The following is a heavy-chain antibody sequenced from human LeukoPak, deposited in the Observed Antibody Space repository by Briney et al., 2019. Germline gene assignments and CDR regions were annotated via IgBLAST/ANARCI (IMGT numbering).Heavy chain of an antibody. V-gene: IGHV3-11*01. J-gene: IGHJ4*02. CDR1: GFTFSDYY. D-gene: IGHD2-15*01. CDR2: ISSRGTAI. Sequence: GGSLRLSCAASGFTFSDYYMTWIRQAPGKGLEWLSYISSRGTAIYYADSVKGRFTVSRDNARNSLYLQVSSLRAEDTAVYYCARDSGGSWTTYDFWGQGILVTVSS. CDR3: ARDSGGSWTTYDF.